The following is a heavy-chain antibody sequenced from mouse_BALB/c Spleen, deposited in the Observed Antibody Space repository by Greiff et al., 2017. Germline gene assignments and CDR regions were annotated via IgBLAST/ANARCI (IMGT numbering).Heavy chain of an antibody. D-gene: IGHD2-1*01. V-gene: IGHV5-6-5*01. CDR1: GFTFSSYA. Sequence: EVKVVESGGGLVKPGGSLKLSCAASGFTFSSYAMSWVRQTPEKRLEWVASISSGGSTYYPDSVKGRFTISRDNARNILYLQMSSLRSEDTAMYYCARDGGNYVGAWFAYWGQGTLVTVSA. J-gene: IGHJ3*01. CDR2: ISSGGST. CDR3: ARDGGNYVGAWFAY.